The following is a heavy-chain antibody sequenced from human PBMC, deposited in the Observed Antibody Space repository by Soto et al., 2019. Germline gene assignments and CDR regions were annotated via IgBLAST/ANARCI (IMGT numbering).Heavy chain of an antibody. D-gene: IGHD3-10*01. V-gene: IGHV3-33*01. J-gene: IGHJ3*02. CDR1: GFTFSRDA. CDR2: IWNDGRNE. Sequence: QLVESGGGVVQPGRSLRLSCAASGFTFSRDAMHWVRQAPGKGLEWVAFIWNDGRNEYYADSVKGRAIISRDNSENTVSVQMKSLRGEDTAVYFCVRDAAHSGYAFDIWGQGTMVTVSS. CDR3: VRDAAHSGYAFDI.